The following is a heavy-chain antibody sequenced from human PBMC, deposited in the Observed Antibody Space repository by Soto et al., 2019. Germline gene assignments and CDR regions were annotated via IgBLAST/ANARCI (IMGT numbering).Heavy chain of an antibody. Sequence: GGSLRLSCAASGFTFSSYWMSWVRQAPGKGLEWVANIKQDGSEKYYVDSVKGRFTISRDNAKNSLYLQMNSLRAEDTAVYYCARVLEAGAIDAFDIWGQGTMVTVSS. CDR1: GFTFSSYW. V-gene: IGHV3-7*01. CDR3: ARVLEAGAIDAFDI. D-gene: IGHD3-3*01. CDR2: IKQDGSEK. J-gene: IGHJ3*02.